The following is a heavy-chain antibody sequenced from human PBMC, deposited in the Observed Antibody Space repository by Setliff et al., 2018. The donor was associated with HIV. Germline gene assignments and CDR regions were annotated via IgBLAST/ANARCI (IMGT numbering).Heavy chain of an antibody. Sequence: ASVKVSCKASGYTFTGHYLHWVRQAPGQGLEWLGWVNPNSGDAIYAQNFQGLVTMTRDTSINAAYMELRGLRSDDTAVYYCARNFGLSPSGKYYYYYGMDIWGQGTTVTVSS. J-gene: IGHJ6*02. CDR1: GYTFTGHY. CDR2: VNPNSGDA. D-gene: IGHD3-10*01. V-gene: IGHV1-2*02. CDR3: ARNFGLSPSGKYYYYYGMDI.